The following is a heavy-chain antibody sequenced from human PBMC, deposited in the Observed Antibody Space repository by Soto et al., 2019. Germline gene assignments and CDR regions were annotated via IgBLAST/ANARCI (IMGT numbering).Heavy chain of an antibody. J-gene: IGHJ4*02. Sequence: QVQLQQWGAGLLKPSETLSLTCAVHGGSFSGYYWSWIRQPPGKGLGWIGEINHSGSTNYNPSLKSRVTISVDTSKNQFSLKLSSVTAADTAVYYCARGRYDYVWGSYRRPFDYWGQGTLVTVSS. CDR3: ARGRYDYVWGSYRRPFDY. V-gene: IGHV4-34*01. CDR2: INHSGST. D-gene: IGHD3-16*02. CDR1: GGSFSGYY.